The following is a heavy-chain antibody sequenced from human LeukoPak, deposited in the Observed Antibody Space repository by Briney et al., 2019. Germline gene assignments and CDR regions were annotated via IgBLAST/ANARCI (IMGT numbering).Heavy chain of an antibody. CDR1: GFSVSDNY. D-gene: IGHD3-22*01. CDR3: ARSPAHYFDFIGNYWLGTFDL. Sequence: GGSLRLSCAASGFSVSDNYMSWVRQAPGKGLEWVAMIQSIGSMYYAESVKGMFIISRDKSKNTLDLQMNSLRVEDTAVYYCARSPAHYFDFIGNYWLGTFDLWGQGTLVTVSS. V-gene: IGHV3-66*01. CDR2: IQSIGSM. J-gene: IGHJ4*02.